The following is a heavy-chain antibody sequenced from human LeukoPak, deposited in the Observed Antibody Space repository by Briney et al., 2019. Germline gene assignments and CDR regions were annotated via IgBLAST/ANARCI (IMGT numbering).Heavy chain of an antibody. D-gene: IGHD4-11*01. CDR2: IHTDGSVT. J-gene: IGHJ6*03. V-gene: IGHV3-74*01. CDR1: GFTFSNYW. Sequence: GGSLRLSCAASGFTFSNYWMHWVRQAPGKGLVWVSRIHTDGSVTTYADSVRGRFTISRDNAKNSLYLQMNSLRAEDTAVYYCARAERPTYSNYGLSYYYYMDVWGKGTTVTVSS. CDR3: ARAERPTYSNYGLSYYYYMDV.